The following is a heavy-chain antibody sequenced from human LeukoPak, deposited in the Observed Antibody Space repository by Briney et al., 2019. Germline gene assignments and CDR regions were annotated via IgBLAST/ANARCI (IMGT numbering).Heavy chain of an antibody. J-gene: IGHJ4*02. CDR2: INHSGST. V-gene: IGHV4-34*01. CDR1: GGSFSGYY. CDR3: ARGRRNYGDYGGSRDY. D-gene: IGHD4-17*01. Sequence: PSEXLSLTCAVYGGSFSGYYWSWIRQPPGKGLEGIGEINHSGSTNYNPSLKSRGTISVDTSKNQFSLNLSSVTPADTAVYYCARGRRNYGDYGGSRDYWGQGTLVTVSS.